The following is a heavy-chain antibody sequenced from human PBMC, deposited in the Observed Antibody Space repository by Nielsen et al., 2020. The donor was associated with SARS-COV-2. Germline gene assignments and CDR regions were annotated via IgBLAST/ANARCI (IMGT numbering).Heavy chain of an antibody. CDR1: GFTFDDYA. Sequence: GGSLRLSCAASGFTFDDYAMHWVRHAPGKGLEWVSGISWNSGSIGYADSVKGRFTISRDNAKNSLYLQMNSLRAEDTALYYCAKDRLVVLSGSLLPRHGYYGMDVWGQGTTVTVSS. J-gene: IGHJ6*02. CDR2: ISWNSGSI. V-gene: IGHV3-9*01. CDR3: AKDRLVVLSGSLLPRHGYYGMDV. D-gene: IGHD1-26*01.